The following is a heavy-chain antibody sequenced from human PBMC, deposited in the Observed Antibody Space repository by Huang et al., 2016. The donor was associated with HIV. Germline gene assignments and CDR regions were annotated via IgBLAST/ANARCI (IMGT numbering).Heavy chain of an antibody. V-gene: IGHV4-39*01. J-gene: IGHJ3*02. CDR2: IYYSGRT. Sequence: QLQLQGSGPGLVKPSETLSLTCTVSCGSITSGSYYLGWIRQPPGKGLEWVGSIYYSGRTDYNPSLKMRVTVSVDTSKNQFSLKLSSVTAADTAVYYCARHFSYYDSSGYTPWDAFDIWGQGTMVTVSS. CDR3: ARHFSYYDSSGYTPWDAFDI. D-gene: IGHD3-22*01. CDR1: CGSITSGSYY.